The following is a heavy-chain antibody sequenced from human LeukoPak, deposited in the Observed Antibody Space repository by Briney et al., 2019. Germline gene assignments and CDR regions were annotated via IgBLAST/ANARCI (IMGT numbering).Heavy chain of an antibody. CDR3: TTDSAAGTPIDY. V-gene: IGHV3-15*01. Sequence: GGSLRLSCAASGFTFSNAWMSWVRQAPGKGLEWVGRIKSKTDGGTTDYAAPVKGRFTISRDDSKNTLYLRMNSLKTEDTAVYYCTTDSAAGTPIDYWGQGTLVTVSS. D-gene: IGHD6-13*01. CDR1: GFTFSNAW. CDR2: IKSKTDGGTT. J-gene: IGHJ4*02.